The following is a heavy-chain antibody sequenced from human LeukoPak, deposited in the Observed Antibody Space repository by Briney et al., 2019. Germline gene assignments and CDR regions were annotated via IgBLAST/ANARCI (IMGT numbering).Heavy chain of an antibody. CDR3: ARGTTINNFDY. J-gene: IGHJ4*02. Sequence: GGSLRLSCAGSGFAFSSFEMNWVRQAPGKGLEWVSYISRSGDNVYYADSVKGRFTISRDNAKNSLYLQMNSLREEDTALYYCARGTTINNFDYWGPGTLVTVSS. D-gene: IGHD5-12*01. CDR2: ISRSGDNV. CDR1: GFAFSSFE. V-gene: IGHV3-48*03.